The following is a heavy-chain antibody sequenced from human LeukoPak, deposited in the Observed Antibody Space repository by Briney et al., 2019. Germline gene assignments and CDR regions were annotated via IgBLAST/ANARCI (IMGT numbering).Heavy chain of an antibody. D-gene: IGHD5-12*01. V-gene: IGHV3-30*04. CDR2: ISYDGSNK. CDR3: ARVGKDSGYDWLYYFDY. CDR1: GFTFSSYA. Sequence: GRSLRLSCAASGFTFSSYAMHWVRQAPGKGLEWVAVISYDGSNKYYADSVKGRFTISRDNSKNTLYLQMNSPRAEDTAVYYCARVGKDSGYDWLYYFDYWGQGTLVTVSS. J-gene: IGHJ4*02.